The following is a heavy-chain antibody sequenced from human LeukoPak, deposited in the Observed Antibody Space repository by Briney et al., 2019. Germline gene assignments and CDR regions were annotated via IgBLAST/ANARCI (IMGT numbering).Heavy chain of an antibody. Sequence: ASETLSLTCSVSGCSISGYYWTWIRQPAGKGLEWIGRVYTSGSTHYNPSLKTRLTMSVDTSKNQFSLKLSSVTAADTAVYYCARLITGTTTAFDTWGQGTMVTVSS. CDR1: GCSISGYY. CDR2: VYTSGST. CDR3: ARLITGTTTAFDT. V-gene: IGHV4-4*07. D-gene: IGHD1-7*01. J-gene: IGHJ3*02.